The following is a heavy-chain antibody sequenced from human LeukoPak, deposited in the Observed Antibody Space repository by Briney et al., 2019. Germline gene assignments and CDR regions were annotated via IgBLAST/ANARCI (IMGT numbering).Heavy chain of an antibody. D-gene: IGHD5-12*01. V-gene: IGHV4-39*01. CDR2: IYYSGST. CDR3: ARGRGVRRYFDL. J-gene: IGHJ2*01. Sequence: SETLSLTCTVSGGSISSSDYYWGWIRQPPGKGLEWIGSIYYSGSTHYNPSLDPSLKSRVTTSVDTSKNQFSLKLSSVTAADTAVYYCARGRGVRRYFDLWGRGTLVTVSS. CDR1: GGSISSSDYY.